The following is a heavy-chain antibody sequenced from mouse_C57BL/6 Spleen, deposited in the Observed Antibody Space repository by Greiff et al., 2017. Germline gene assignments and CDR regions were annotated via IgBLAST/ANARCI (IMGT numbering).Heavy chain of an antibody. Sequence: QVQLQQSGAELVKPGASVKISCKASGYAFSSYWMNWVKQRPGKGLEWIGQIYPGDGDTNYNGKFKGKATLTADKSSSTAYMQLSSLTSEDSAVYFCAREGMANYWYFDVWGTGTTVTVSS. J-gene: IGHJ1*03. CDR2: IYPGDGDT. CDR1: GYAFSSYW. D-gene: IGHD2-3*01. V-gene: IGHV1-80*01. CDR3: AREGMANYWYFDV.